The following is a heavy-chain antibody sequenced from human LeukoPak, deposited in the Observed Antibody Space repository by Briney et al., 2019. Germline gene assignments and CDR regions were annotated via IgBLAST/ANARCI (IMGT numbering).Heavy chain of an antibody. V-gene: IGHV3-9*01. CDR3: AKDIGRGAPAKQYKAGEYYYYGMDV. CDR2: ISWNSGSI. J-gene: IGHJ6*02. CDR1: GFTFDDYA. D-gene: IGHD6-6*01. Sequence: PGGSLRLSCAASGFTFDDYAMHWVRQAPGKGLEWVSGISWNSGSIGYADSVKGRFTISRDNAKNSLYLQMNSLRAEDTALYCCAKDIGRGAPAKQYKAGEYYYYGMDVWGQGTTVTVSS.